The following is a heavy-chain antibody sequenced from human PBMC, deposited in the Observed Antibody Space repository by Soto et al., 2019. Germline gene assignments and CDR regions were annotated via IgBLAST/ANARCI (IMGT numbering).Heavy chain of an antibody. CDR1: GGTFSSYA. J-gene: IGHJ6*02. CDR2: IIPIFGTE. D-gene: IGHD2-15*01. Sequence: SVQVSCKASGGTFSSYAIIWVRQAPGQGLEWMGGIIPIFGTENYAQKFQHRLTITADESTSTAYMELSSRRSEDTTVYYCACSRYCSGGRCYYSYGMDFWGQGATVTVSS. CDR3: ACSRYCSGGRCYYSYGMDF. V-gene: IGHV1-69*13.